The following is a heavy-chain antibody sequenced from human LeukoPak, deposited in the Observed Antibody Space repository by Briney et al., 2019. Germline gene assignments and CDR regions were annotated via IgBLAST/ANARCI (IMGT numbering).Heavy chain of an antibody. D-gene: IGHD3-10*01. CDR1: GGTFSGYT. J-gene: IGHJ4*02. CDR3: ARDRYYYGSGTIDY. CDR2: INHSGST. Sequence: SETLSLTCAAYGGTFSGYTWSWIRQPPGKGLEWIAEINHSGSTNYNPSPKSRVTISVDTSKNQFSLKLSSVTAADTAVYYCARDRYYYGSGTIDYWGQGTLVSVSS. V-gene: IGHV4-34*01.